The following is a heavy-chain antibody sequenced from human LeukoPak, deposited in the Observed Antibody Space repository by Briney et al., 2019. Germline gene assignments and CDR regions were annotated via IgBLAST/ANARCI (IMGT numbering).Heavy chain of an antibody. D-gene: IGHD2-15*01. V-gene: IGHV1-24*01. CDR2: FDPEDGET. CDR1: GYTLTELS. J-gene: IGHJ4*02. CDR3: ARGGSRSGGSLRTFDS. Sequence: ASVKVSCKVSGYTLTELSMHWVRQAPGKGLEWMGGFDPEDGETIYAQKFRGRVTMTRDTATNTSYMELSSLRSDDTAVYYCARGGSRSGGSLRTFDSWGQGTLVIVSS.